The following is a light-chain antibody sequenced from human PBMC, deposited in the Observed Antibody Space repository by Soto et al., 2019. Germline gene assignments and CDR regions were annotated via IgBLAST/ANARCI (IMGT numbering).Light chain of an antibody. CDR1: QSINSRY. CDR3: QQFGSSPGFT. V-gene: IGKV3-20*01. Sequence: EIVLTQSPGTLSLSPGERATLSCRASQSINSRYLAWYQQKPGQAPRLLIYGASSRATGIPDRFSGSGSGTDFTHTISRLEPEDFPVYYCQQFGSSPGFTFGPGTIVDIK. CDR2: GAS. J-gene: IGKJ3*01.